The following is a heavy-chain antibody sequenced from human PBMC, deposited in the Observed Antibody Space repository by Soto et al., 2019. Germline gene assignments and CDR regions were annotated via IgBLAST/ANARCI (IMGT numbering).Heavy chain of an antibody. V-gene: IGHV3-7*03. CDR2: IKSDGSEK. CDR3: ARCRSYGMEGVERAVDI. CDR1: GFTFSSFW. D-gene: IGHD1-26*01. J-gene: IGHJ3*02. Sequence: EVQLVESGGGLVQPGGSLRLSCAASGFTFSSFWMNWVRQAPGKGLEWVANIKSDGSEKYYGDSVKGRFTFSRDNAKNTLDLQRDSLRVEDTAVYYCARCRSYGMEGVERAVDIWGQGTKVTVSS.